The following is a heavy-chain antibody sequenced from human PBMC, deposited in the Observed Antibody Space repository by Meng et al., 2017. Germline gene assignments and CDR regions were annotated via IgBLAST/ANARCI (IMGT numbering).Heavy chain of an antibody. CDR1: GQTFSSHG. CDR3: ARGGIAVAIDY. J-gene: IGHJ4*02. D-gene: IGHD6-19*01. V-gene: IGHV1-18*01. CDR2: IRAYNGNT. Sequence: QVQLGQFGAEVEEPGAPVKVSCKASGQTFSSHGNSWVRLAPGQGLEGMGWIRAYNGNTNYGQKLQGRVTMTTDTSTSTAYMELRSLRSDDTAGYYWARGGIAVAIDYWGQGTLVTVSS.